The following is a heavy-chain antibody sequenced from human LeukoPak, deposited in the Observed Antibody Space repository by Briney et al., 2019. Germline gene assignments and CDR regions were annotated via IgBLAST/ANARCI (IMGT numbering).Heavy chain of an antibody. J-gene: IGHJ4*02. Sequence: GASVKVSCKASGYTFTGYYMHWVRQAPGQGLEWMGWINPNSGGTNYAQKFQGRVTMTRDTSISTAYMELSRLRSDDTAVYYCARDFDDILTGYSPGFDYWGQGTLVTVSS. D-gene: IGHD3-9*01. CDR3: ARDFDDILTGYSPGFDY. CDR1: GYTFTGYY. CDR2: INPNSGGT. V-gene: IGHV1-2*02.